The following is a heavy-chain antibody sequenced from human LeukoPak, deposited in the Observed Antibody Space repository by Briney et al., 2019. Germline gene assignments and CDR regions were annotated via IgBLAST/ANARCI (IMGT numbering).Heavy chain of an antibody. CDR1: GFTFSLYW. D-gene: IGHD5-18*01. CDR2: IKQDGSEK. J-gene: IGHJ4*02. V-gene: IGHV3-7*03. CDR3: AKDSSKRGYSYGYYGY. Sequence: GGSLRLSCAASGFTFSLYWMNWVRRAPGKGLEWVANIKQDGSEKNYVDSVKGRFTISRDNAKNSLYLQMNNLRVEDTAMYYCAKDSSKRGYSYGYYGYWGQGTLVTVSS.